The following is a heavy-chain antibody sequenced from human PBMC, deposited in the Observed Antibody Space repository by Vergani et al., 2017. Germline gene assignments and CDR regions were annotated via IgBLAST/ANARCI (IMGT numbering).Heavy chain of an antibody. CDR2: ISGSGGST. V-gene: IGHV3-23*01. J-gene: IGHJ6*02. D-gene: IGHD4-17*01. CDR1: GFTFSSYA. CDR3: AKDDGDYFYYYYYGMDV. Sequence: EVRLLESGGGLVQPGGSLRLSCAASGFTFSSYAMSWVRQAPGKGLEWVSAISGSGGSTYYADSVKGRFTISRDNSKNTRYLQMNSLRAEDTAVYYCAKDDGDYFYYYYYGMDVWGQGTTVTVSS.